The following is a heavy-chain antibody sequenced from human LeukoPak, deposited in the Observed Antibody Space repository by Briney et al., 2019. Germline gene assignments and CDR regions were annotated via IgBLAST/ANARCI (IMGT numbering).Heavy chain of an antibody. CDR2: ISYDGSNK. J-gene: IGHJ5*02. CDR1: GFTFSSYA. Sequence: PGGSLRLSCAASGFTFSSYAMHWVRQAPGKGLEWVAVISYDGSNKYYADSVKGRFTISRDNSKNTLYLQMNSLRAEDTAVYYCARASPDARFEYGWFDPWGQGTLVTVSS. D-gene: IGHD4-17*01. CDR3: ARASPDARFEYGWFDP. V-gene: IGHV3-30*04.